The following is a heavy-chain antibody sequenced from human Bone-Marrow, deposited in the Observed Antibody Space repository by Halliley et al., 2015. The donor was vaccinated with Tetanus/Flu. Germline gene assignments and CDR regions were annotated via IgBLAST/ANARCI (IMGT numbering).Heavy chain of an antibody. Sequence: LSCTISGGSFSNYYWSWIRQPPGKGLEWIGYVDYSGYTSYNPSLKSRVTISLDTSKNRFSLKLSSVTAADTAVYYCARDLQFGEFSSGFDPWGQGTLVTVSS. D-gene: IGHD3-10*01. CDR2: VDYSGYT. CDR1: GGSFSNYY. V-gene: IGHV4-59*01. J-gene: IGHJ5*02. CDR3: ARDLQFGEFSSGFDP.